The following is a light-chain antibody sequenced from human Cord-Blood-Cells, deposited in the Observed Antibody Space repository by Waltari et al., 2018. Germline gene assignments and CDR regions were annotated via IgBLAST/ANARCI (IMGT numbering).Light chain of an antibody. CDR3: CSYAGSSTYWV. CDR2: EGS. V-gene: IGLV2-23*01. CDR1: ISNVGSHHH. J-gene: IGLJ3*02. Sequence: QSALTQPASVSGSPGQSITIPCTGTISNVGSHHHDSWYQQQPGKAPKLLIYEGSKQPSGVSNRFSGSNSGNTASLTISGLQAEDEADYYCCSYAGSSTYWVFGGGTKLTVL.